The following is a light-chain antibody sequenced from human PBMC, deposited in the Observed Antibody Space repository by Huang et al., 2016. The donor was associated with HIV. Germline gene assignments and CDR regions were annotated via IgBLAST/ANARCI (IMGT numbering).Light chain of an antibody. CDR2: GAS. V-gene: IGKV3-20*01. CDR3: QQYGGSPIT. CDR1: QSVSSSY. J-gene: IGKJ5*01. Sequence: EIVLTQSPGTLSLFPGERATLSCRASQSVSSSYLAWYQQKPGQAPRLLIHGASNGATGIPAMFSGSGSGTDFTLTISRVEPEDFAVYYCQQYGGSPITFGQGTRLEIK.